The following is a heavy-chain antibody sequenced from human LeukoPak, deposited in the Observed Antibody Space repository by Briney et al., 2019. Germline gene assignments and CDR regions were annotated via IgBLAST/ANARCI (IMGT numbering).Heavy chain of an antibody. Sequence: ASVKVSCKVSGYTLTELSMHWVRQAPGQGLEWMGWMSPNSGNTGSAQKFQGRFTMTRDASITTAYMELNDLRSEDTAVYYCARGIDAGVDYWGQGTLVTVSS. V-gene: IGHV1-8*01. CDR3: ARGIDAGVDY. CDR1: GYTLTELS. D-gene: IGHD3-10*01. CDR2: MSPNSGNT. J-gene: IGHJ4*02.